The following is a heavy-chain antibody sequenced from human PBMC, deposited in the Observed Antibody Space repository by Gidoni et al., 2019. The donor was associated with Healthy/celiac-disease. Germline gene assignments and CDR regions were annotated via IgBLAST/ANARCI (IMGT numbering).Heavy chain of an antibody. CDR3: ATLGYGSGSYRDY. V-gene: IGHV3-43*01. Sequence: EVQLVESGGVVVQPGGSLRLSCAASGFTFDDYTMHWVRQAPGKGLEWVSLISWDGGSTYYEESVKGRFTISRDNSKNSLYLQMNSLRTEDTALYYCATLGYGSGSYRDYWGQGTLVTVSS. J-gene: IGHJ4*02. CDR2: ISWDGGST. CDR1: GFTFDDYT. D-gene: IGHD3-10*01.